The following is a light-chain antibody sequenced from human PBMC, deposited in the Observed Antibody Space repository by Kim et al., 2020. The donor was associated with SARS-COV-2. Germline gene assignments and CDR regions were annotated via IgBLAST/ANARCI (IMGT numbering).Light chain of an antibody. J-gene: IGLJ2*01. V-gene: IGLV2-11*01. CDR3: CSYAGSYTLV. Sequence: GQSVPISCTGTSSVVGGYTFVSWYQQHPGKAPKLMIYDVNKRPSGVPDRFSGSKSGNTASLTSSGLQAEDEADYYCCSYAGSYTLVFGGGTQLTVL. CDR1: SSVVGGYTF. CDR2: DVN.